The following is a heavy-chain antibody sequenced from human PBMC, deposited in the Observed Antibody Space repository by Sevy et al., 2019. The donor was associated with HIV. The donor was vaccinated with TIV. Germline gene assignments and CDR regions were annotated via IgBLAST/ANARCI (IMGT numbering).Heavy chain of an antibody. CDR2: VSHSGNT. V-gene: IGHV4-59*08. CDR1: GDSINTYY. CDR3: ARLRWDLVVVPGATPGCYFDY. Sequence: SETLSLTCTVSGDSINTYYWSWIRQPPGKGLEWIGYVSHSGNTNYNPSLKSRVSMSLDTSRNQFSLTVKSVTAADTAVYYCARLRWDLVVVPGATPGCYFDYWGQGTLVTVSS. J-gene: IGHJ4*02. D-gene: IGHD2-2*01.